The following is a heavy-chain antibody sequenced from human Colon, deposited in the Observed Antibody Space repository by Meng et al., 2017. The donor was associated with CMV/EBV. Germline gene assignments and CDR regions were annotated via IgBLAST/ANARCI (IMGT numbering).Heavy chain of an antibody. CDR2: IKQDGSET. CDR1: GFTFTSYW. J-gene: IGHJ4*02. CDR3: ARGASASYRTPPGY. D-gene: IGHD1-26*01. V-gene: IGHV3-7*01. Sequence: GESLKISCAASGFTFTSYWMSWVRQAPGKGLEWVANIKQDGSETYYVDSVKGRLTISRDNAKNSLYLQMNSLSAEDTAVYYCARGASASYRTPPGYWGQGTLVTVSS.